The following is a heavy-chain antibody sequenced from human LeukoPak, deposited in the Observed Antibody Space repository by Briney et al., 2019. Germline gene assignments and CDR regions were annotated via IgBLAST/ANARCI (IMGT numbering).Heavy chain of an antibody. CDR1: GFTFSSYA. CDR3: AKDFWSGYYFDY. J-gene: IGHJ4*02. Sequence: GGSLRLSCAASGFTFSSYAMSWVRQAPGKGLEWVSAISGSGGSTYYADSVKGRFTVSRDNSKNTLYLQMNSLRAEDTAVYYCAKDFWSGYYFDYWGQGTLVTVSS. V-gene: IGHV3-23*01. D-gene: IGHD3-3*01. CDR2: ISGSGGST.